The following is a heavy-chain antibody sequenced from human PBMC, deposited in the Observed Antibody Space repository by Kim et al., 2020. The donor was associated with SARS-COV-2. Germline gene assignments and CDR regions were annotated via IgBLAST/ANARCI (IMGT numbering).Heavy chain of an antibody. V-gene: IGHV3-23*01. CDR1: KFTFSKYA. D-gene: IGHD6-13*01. Sequence: GGSLRLSCAASKFTFSKYAMSWVRQAPGKGLEWVSGISGSGGSTYYADSVKGRFTISRDNSKNTVYLQMNSLRAEDTAVYYCAKVNRDSSSWYPIDYWGQGTLVTVSS. J-gene: IGHJ4*02. CDR3: AKVNRDSSSWYPIDY. CDR2: ISGSGGST.